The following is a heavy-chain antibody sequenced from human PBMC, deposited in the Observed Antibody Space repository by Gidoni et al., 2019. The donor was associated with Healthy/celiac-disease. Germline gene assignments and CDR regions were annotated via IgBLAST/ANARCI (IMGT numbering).Heavy chain of an antibody. J-gene: IGHJ6*02. Sequence: QVQLQESGPGLVKPSETLSLTCTVSGGSISSYYWSWIRQPAGKGLEWIGRIYTSGSTNYNPSLKSRVTMSVDTSKNQFSLKLSSVTAADTAVYYCAREPYCSSTSCYPTDYYYYYGMDVWGQGTTVTVSS. D-gene: IGHD2-2*01. CDR3: AREPYCSSTSCYPTDYYYYYGMDV. CDR2: IYTSGST. V-gene: IGHV4-4*07. CDR1: GGSISSYY.